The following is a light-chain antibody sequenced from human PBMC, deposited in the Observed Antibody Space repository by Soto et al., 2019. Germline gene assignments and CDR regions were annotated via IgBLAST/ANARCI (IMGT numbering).Light chain of an antibody. CDR2: LGS. CDR3: MQALQTPLT. CDR1: HSLLHSNGYNY. J-gene: IGKJ4*01. V-gene: IGKV2-28*01. Sequence: EIVMTHSPLSLPVTPGEPASISCSSSHSLLHSNGYNYLDWYLQKPGQSPQLLIYLGSNRASGVPDRFSGSGSGTDFTLKISRVEAEDVGVYYCMQALQTPLTFGGGTKVDIK.